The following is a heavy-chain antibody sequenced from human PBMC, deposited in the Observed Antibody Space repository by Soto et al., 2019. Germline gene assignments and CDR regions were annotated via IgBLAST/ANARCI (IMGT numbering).Heavy chain of an antibody. Sequence: QVQLVQSGAEVKKPAASVKVSCKPSGYTFTSYHISWLRQAPGQGLEWMGWISAYNTNTNYAQKFQGRVTMTTDTLTSTAYMELRSLRSDDTAVYYCARDTPPTDYWGQGTLVTVSS. CDR3: ARDTPPTDY. J-gene: IGHJ4*02. V-gene: IGHV1-18*01. CDR2: ISAYNTNT. CDR1: GYTFTSYH.